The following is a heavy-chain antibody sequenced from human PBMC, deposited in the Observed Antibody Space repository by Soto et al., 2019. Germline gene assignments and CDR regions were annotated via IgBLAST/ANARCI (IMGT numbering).Heavy chain of an antibody. CDR1: GFTFDGYA. Sequence: EVQLLESGGGLIQPGGSLRLSCAASGFTFDGYAMSWVRQAPGKGLEWVSAISTSGGNTFYAVSVKGRFTITRDNSKNTLYLQMNSLRTEDTAVYYCAKDHWGSYSSQGTLVTVSS. CDR2: ISTSGGNT. D-gene: IGHD3-16*01. CDR3: AKDHWGSY. V-gene: IGHV3-23*01. J-gene: IGHJ4*02.